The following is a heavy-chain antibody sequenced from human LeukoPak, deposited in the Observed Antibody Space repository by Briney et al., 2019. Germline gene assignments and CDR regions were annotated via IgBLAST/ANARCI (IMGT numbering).Heavy chain of an antibody. CDR3: ARGVRDYDILNC. J-gene: IGHJ4*02. Sequence: PSETLSLTCAVYGGSFSGYYWSWIRQPPGKGLEWIGEINHSGSTNYNPSLKSRVTLSVDTSKNQFSLKLSSVTAADTAVYYCARGVRDYDILNCWGQGTLVTVSS. CDR1: GGSFSGYY. CDR2: INHSGST. V-gene: IGHV4-34*01. D-gene: IGHD3-9*01.